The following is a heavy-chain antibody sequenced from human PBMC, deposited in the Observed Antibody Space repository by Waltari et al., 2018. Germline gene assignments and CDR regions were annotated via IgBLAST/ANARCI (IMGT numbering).Heavy chain of an antibody. D-gene: IGHD1-26*01. Sequence: QVQLQESGPGLVKPSETLSLTCTVSGGSISSYYWSWIRQPPGKGLEWIGYIYYSGSTNYNPSLKSRFTISVDTSKNQFSLKLSSVTAADTAVYYCAREDSGSPRMDWDWFDPWGQGTLVTVSS. CDR1: GGSISSYY. J-gene: IGHJ5*02. CDR3: AREDSGSPRMDWDWFDP. CDR2: IYYSGST. V-gene: IGHV4-59*01.